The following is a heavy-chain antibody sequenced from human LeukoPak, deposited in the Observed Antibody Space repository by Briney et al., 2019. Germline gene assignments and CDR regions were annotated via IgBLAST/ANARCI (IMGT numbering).Heavy chain of an antibody. CDR2: ISSTSNEI. Sequence: GGSLRLSCAASGFTFSSYAMHWVRQAPGKGLERISYISSTSNEIYYVDSVKGRFTISRDDAKNSLYLQMNSLSAEDTAVYYCARDAGAGFDYWGQGALVTVSS. J-gene: IGHJ4*02. CDR3: ARDAGAGFDY. CDR1: GFTFSSYA. V-gene: IGHV3-21*06. D-gene: IGHD6-13*01.